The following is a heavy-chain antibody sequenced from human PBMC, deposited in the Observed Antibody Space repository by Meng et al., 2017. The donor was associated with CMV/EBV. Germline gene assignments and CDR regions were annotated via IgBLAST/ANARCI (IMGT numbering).Heavy chain of an antibody. D-gene: IGHD4-17*01. CDR3: AKDRHYGDSQYFYGLGV. CDR1: GFTFSSYA. CDR2: IYSDGINT. J-gene: IGHJ6*02. Sequence: GESLKISCAASGFTFSSYAMTWVRQAPGKRLEWVSVIYSDGINTYYADSVKGRFTIYRDDSKNMLDLQMNSLRVEDTAVYYCAKDRHYGDSQYFYGLGVWGQGTTVTVSS. V-gene: IGHV3-23*03.